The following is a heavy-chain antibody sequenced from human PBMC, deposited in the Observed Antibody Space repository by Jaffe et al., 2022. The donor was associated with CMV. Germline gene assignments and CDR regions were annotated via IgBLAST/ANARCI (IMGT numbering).Heavy chain of an antibody. CDR2: ISYDGSNQ. J-gene: IGHJ4*02. V-gene: IGHV3-30*18. Sequence: QVQLVESGGGVVQPGRSLRLSCAASGFTFSTYDMHWVRQAPGKGLEWVAVISYDGSNQYYADSVKGRFTISRDNSKNTLYLQMNSLRVEDTAVYYCAKGLYSNYFEYWGQGTLVTVSS. CDR3: AKGLYSNYFEY. CDR1: GFTFSTYD. D-gene: IGHD2-15*01.